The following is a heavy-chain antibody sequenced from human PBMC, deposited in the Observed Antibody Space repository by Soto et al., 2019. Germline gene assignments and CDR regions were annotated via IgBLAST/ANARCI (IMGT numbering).Heavy chain of an antibody. D-gene: IGHD3-10*01. J-gene: IGHJ6*02. CDR2: ISSSNSTI. CDR1: GFTFSSYE. CDR3: ARATGIMVRGVYGMDV. Sequence: EVQLVESGGGLVQPGGSLRLSCAASGFTFSSYEMNWVRQAPGKGLEWVSYISSSNSTIYYADSVKGRFNISRDNANNSLYLQMDSLRAEDTAIYYYARATGIMVRGVYGMDVWGQGTTVTVSS. V-gene: IGHV3-48*03.